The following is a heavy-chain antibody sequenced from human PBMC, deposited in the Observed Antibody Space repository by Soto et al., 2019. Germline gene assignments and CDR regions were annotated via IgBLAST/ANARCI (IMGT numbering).Heavy chain of an antibody. D-gene: IGHD3-10*01. CDR2: IYSGGST. Sequence: GGSLRLSCAASGFTVSSNYMSWVRQAPGKGLEWVSVIYSGGSTYYADSVKGRFTISRDNSKNTLYLQMNSLRAEDTAVYYCARVGKWFGELVPGGAFDIWGQGTMVTVSS. J-gene: IGHJ3*02. CDR3: ARVGKWFGELVPGGAFDI. V-gene: IGHV3-53*01. CDR1: GFTVSSNY.